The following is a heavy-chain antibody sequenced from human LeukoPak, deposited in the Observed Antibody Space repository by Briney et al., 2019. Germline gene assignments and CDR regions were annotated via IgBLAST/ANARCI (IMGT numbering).Heavy chain of an antibody. Sequence: GGSLRLSCAASGFTFSTYWMSWVRQAPGKGLEWVANINQDGGENYYVDSVKGRFTISGDNAKNSLYLQMNSLRAEDTAVYYCARYCSGGSCFDYWGQGTLVTVSS. CDR3: ARYCSGGSCFDY. D-gene: IGHD2-15*01. CDR1: GFTFSTYW. J-gene: IGHJ4*02. V-gene: IGHV3-7*03. CDR2: INQDGGEN.